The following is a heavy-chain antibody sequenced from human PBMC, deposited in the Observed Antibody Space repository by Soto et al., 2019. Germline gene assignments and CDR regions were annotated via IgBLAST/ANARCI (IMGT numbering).Heavy chain of an antibody. Sequence: QVQLVESGGGVVQPGRSLRLSCAASGFTFSRYGMHWVRQAPGKGLEWVAVISYDGSTKYYADSVKGRFTISRDNSKNPLYLQMNSLRAEDTAVYYCAKDWAEDFWSGSGAFDIWGQGTMVTVSS. CDR2: ISYDGSTK. CDR1: GFTFSRYG. V-gene: IGHV3-30*18. D-gene: IGHD3-3*01. J-gene: IGHJ3*02. CDR3: AKDWAEDFWSGSGAFDI.